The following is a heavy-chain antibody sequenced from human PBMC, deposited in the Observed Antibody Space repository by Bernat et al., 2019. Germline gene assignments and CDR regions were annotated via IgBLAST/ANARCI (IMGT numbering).Heavy chain of an antibody. J-gene: IGHJ4*02. Sequence: QVQLVQSGAEVKKPGASVKVSCKASGYTFTSYYMHWVRQAPGQGLEWMGIINPSGGSTSYAQKFQGRVTMTRDTSTSTVYMELRRLRSDDTAVYYCARTPLYSYHPWYFDYWGQGTLVTVSS. CDR1: GYTFTSYY. V-gene: IGHV1-46*01. D-gene: IGHD5-24*01. CDR3: ARTPLYSYHPWYFDY. CDR2: INPSGGST.